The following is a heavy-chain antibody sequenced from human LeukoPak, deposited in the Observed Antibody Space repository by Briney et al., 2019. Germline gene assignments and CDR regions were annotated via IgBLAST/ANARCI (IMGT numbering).Heavy chain of an antibody. J-gene: IGHJ6*03. D-gene: IGHD5-24*01. Sequence: ASVKVSCTASGGTFSSYAISWVRQAPGQGLEWMGGIIPIFGTANYAQKFQGRVTITTDESTSTAYMELSSLRSEDTAVYYCARGSEMATSRPYYYYMDVWGKGTTVTVSS. V-gene: IGHV1-69*05. CDR3: ARGSEMATSRPYYYYMDV. CDR2: IIPIFGTA. CDR1: GGTFSSYA.